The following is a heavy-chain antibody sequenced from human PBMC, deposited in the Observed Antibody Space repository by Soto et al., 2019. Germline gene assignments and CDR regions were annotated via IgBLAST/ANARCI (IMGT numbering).Heavy chain of an antibody. Sequence: SETLSLTCTVSGGSMSSTNYYWSWIRQPPGKGLEWIGYIYHSGSTYYNPSLKSRVTISVDRSKNQFSLKLSSVTAADTAVYYCARARRGVIHRGHNWFDPWGQGTLVTVSS. CDR3: ARARRGVIHRGHNWFDP. CDR2: IYHSGST. D-gene: IGHD3-10*01. J-gene: IGHJ5*02. CDR1: GGSMSSTNYY. V-gene: IGHV4-30-2*01.